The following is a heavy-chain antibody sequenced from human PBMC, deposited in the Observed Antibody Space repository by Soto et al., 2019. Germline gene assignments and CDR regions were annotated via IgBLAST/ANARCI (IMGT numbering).Heavy chain of an antibody. CDR2: IPSRGRPI. CDR1: VSTYRSDE. D-gene: IGHD2-8*01. V-gene: IGHV3-48*03. CDR3: ARDIGPQYGVLMVYTMIYSGMDF. Sequence: GGSLRCSCPSSVSTYRSDEMNWVRQAPGKGWEGVAYIPSRGRPIYYADSVNGRFNTYRANDKSSLYLQMNSLRAEDTAVYHCARDIGPQYGVLMVYTMIYSGMDFWGQGTTVTVSS. J-gene: IGHJ6*02.